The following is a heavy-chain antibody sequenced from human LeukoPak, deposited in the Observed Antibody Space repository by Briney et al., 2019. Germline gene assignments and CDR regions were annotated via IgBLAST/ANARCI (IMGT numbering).Heavy chain of an antibody. CDR2: IYYSGST. CDR3: ATAGYSSSWYGDYFDY. Sequence: SETLSLTCTVSGGSLSSSSYYWGWIRPPPGKGLEWIGSIYYSGSTYYNPSLKSRVTISVDTSKNQFSLKLSSVTAADTAVYYCATAGYSSSWYGDYFDYWGQGTLVTVSS. V-gene: IGHV4-39*01. D-gene: IGHD6-13*01. J-gene: IGHJ4*02. CDR1: GGSLSSSSYY.